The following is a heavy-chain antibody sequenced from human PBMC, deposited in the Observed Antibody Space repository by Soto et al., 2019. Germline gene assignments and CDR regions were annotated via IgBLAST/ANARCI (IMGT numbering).Heavy chain of an antibody. CDR1: GGTFSSYA. CDR3: VLSSRSSGWLVCDY. J-gene: IGHJ4*02. CDR2: IIPIFGTA. V-gene: IGHV1-69*06. Sequence: SVKVSCKASGGTFSSYAISWVRQAPGQGLEWMGGIIPIFGTANYAQKFQGRVTITADKSTSTAYMELSSLRSEDTAVYYCVLSSRSSGWLVCDYWGQGTLVTVSS. D-gene: IGHD6-19*01.